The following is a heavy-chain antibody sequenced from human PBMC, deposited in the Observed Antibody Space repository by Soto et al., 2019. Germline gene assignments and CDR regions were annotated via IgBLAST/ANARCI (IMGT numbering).Heavy chain of an antibody. J-gene: IGHJ6*02. CDR3: ARDMSGGTYNYYYGMDV. V-gene: IGHV3-66*01. Sequence: PGGSLRLSCAASGFTVSSNYMSWVRQAPGKGLEWVSVIYSGGSAYYADSVKGRFTISRDNSKNTLYLQMNSLRADDTAVYYCARDMSGGTYNYYYGMDVWGQGTTVTVSS. D-gene: IGHD1-26*01. CDR2: IYSGGSA. CDR1: GFTVSSNY.